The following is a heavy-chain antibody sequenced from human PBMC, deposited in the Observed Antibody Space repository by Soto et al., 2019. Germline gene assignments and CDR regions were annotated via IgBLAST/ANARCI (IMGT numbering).Heavy chain of an antibody. J-gene: IGHJ3*02. Sequence: ASVKVSCKASGYIFTSYYIHWVRQAPGQGLEWMGWINPFDGSRMFAQSFQGRVTMTRDTSTNQFSLTLSSVTAADTAMYYCALQQQLVDNDAFDIWGQGTMVPVSS. CDR1: GYIFTSYY. V-gene: IGHV1-46*01. D-gene: IGHD6-13*01. CDR2: INPFDGSR. CDR3: ALQQQLVDNDAFDI.